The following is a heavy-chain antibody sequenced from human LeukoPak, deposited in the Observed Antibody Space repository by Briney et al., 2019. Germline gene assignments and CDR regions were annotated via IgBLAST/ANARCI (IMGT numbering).Heavy chain of an antibody. CDR3: AATPYGSGSYRDPPDY. V-gene: IGHV3-23*01. D-gene: IGHD3-10*01. CDR2: ISGSGGST. J-gene: IGHJ4*02. CDR1: GFTFSSYA. Sequence: GRSLRLSCAASGFTFSSYAMSWVRQAPGKGLEWVSAISGSGGSTYYADSVKGRFTISRDNSKNTLYLQMNSLRAEDTAVYYCAATPYGSGSYRDPPDYWGQGTLVTVSS.